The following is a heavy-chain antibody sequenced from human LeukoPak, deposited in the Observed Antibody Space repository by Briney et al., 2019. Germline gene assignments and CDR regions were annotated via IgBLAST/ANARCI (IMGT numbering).Heavy chain of an antibody. CDR1: GGSLSSYF. J-gene: IGHJ4*02. D-gene: IGHD3-3*01. CDR2: IYYSGST. V-gene: IGHV4-59*08. CDR3: ARTITIWQPAQDY. Sequence: KPLETPSLTRPVSGGSLSSYFWSWIRAPPREGLGWIGYIYYSGSTNYNPSLKSRVTISVDTSKNQFSLKLSSVTAADTAVYYCARTITIWQPAQDYWGQGTLVTVSS.